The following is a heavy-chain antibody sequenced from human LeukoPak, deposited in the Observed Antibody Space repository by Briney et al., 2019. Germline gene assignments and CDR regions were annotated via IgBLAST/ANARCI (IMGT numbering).Heavy chain of an antibody. V-gene: IGHV4-61*02. D-gene: IGHD2-15*01. CDR1: GGSISSGSYY. Sequence: SETLSLTCTVSGGSISSGSYYWSWIRQPAGQGLEWIGRIYTSGSTNYNPSLKSRVTISVDTSKNQCSLKLSSVTAADTAVYYCAREVRYCSGGSCYREGFDFWGQGTLVTVSS. J-gene: IGHJ4*02. CDR2: IYTSGST. CDR3: AREVRYCSGGSCYREGFDF.